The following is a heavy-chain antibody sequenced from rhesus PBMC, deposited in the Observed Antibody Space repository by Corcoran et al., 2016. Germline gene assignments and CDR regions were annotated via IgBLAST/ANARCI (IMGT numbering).Heavy chain of an antibody. D-gene: IGHD6-31*01. CDR1: GGSISSSY. Sequence: QLQLQESGPGLVKPSETLSVTCAVSGGSISSSYWSWIRQAPVKGLEWIGYIYGSGSSTNYNPALTSRVTLSVDTSKNHLSLKLSAVTTADTAVYYCARDLTYSSGWYGFDYWGQGVLVTVSS. CDR2: IYGSGSST. J-gene: IGHJ4*01. CDR3: ARDLTYSSGWYGFDY. V-gene: IGHV4-169*02.